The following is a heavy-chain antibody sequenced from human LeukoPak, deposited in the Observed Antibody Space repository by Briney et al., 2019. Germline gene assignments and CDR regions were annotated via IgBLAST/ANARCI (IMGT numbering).Heavy chain of an antibody. J-gene: IGHJ4*02. V-gene: IGHV3-53*01. Sequence: PGGSLRLSCTVSGFTVSSNSLSWVRQAPGKGLERVSFIYSDNTHYSDSVKGRFTISRDNSKNTLYLQMNSLRAEDTAVYYCARRAGAYSQPYDYWGQGTLVTVSS. CDR2: IYSDNT. CDR1: GFTVSSNS. CDR3: ARRAGAYSQPYDY. D-gene: IGHD4/OR15-4a*01.